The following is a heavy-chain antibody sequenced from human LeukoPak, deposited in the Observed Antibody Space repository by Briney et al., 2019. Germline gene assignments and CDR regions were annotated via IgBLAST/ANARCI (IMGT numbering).Heavy chain of an antibody. CDR2: VYSGGST. CDR1: GFILTNNY. V-gene: IGHV3-66*01. J-gene: IGHJ4*02. D-gene: IGHD2-8*01. Sequence: PGGSLRLSCTASGFILTNNYINWVRQAPGKGLEWVSLVYSGGSTYYADSVKGRITISKDNSKNMVYLQMQSLRADDTAMYYCARDPPAVLTATYGWGEGSLVTVS. CDR3: ARDPPAVLTATYG.